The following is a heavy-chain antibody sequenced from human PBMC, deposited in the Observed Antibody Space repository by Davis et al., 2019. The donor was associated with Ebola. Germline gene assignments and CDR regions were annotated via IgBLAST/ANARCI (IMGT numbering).Heavy chain of an antibody. CDR2: INPSGGSA. CDR3: ARDLGYCSGGSCYGQLGFDY. V-gene: IGHV1-46*01. J-gene: IGHJ4*02. D-gene: IGHD2-15*01. Sequence: AASVKVSCKASGYTFTSYYMHWVRQAPGQGLEWMGIINPSGGSASYAQKFQGRVTMTRDTSTSTVYMELSSLRSGDTAVYYCARDLGYCSGGSCYGQLGFDYWGQGTLVTVSS. CDR1: GYTFTSYY.